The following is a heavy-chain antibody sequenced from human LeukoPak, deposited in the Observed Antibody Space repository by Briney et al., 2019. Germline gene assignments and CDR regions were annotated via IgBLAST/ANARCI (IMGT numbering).Heavy chain of an antibody. CDR3: ARDRWNFDY. Sequence: QPGRSLRLSCAASGFTFSGYGMHWVRQAPDVGLEWVAVIWYDGSNKYYADSVKGRFTISRDNAKNTLYLQMNSLRAEDTAVYYCARDRWNFDYWGQGTLVTVSS. D-gene: IGHD4-23*01. CDR2: IWYDGSNK. V-gene: IGHV3-33*01. CDR1: GFTFSGYG. J-gene: IGHJ4*02.